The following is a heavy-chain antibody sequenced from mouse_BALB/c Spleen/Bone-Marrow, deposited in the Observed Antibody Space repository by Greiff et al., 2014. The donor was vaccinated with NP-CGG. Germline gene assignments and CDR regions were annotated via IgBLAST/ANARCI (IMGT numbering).Heavy chain of an antibody. D-gene: IGHD2-14*01. CDR3: ARREVRREGYYFDY. CDR1: GYTFTSYW. J-gene: IGHJ2*01. V-gene: IGHV1S41*01. CDR2: IAPGSGST. Sequence: DLVKPGASVKLSCKASGYTFTSYWINWIKQGPGQGLEWIGRIAPGSGSTYYSEMFKGKATLTVDTSSSTAYIQLSSLSSEDSAVYFCARREVRREGYYFDYWGQGTTLTVSS.